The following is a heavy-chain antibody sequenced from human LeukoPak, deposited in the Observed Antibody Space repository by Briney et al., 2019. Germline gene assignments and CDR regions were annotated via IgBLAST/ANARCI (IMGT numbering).Heavy chain of an antibody. CDR2: ISWNSGSI. V-gene: IGHV3-9*01. CDR1: GLTFDDYA. J-gene: IGHJ4*02. Sequence: GGSLRLSCAASGLTFDDYAMHWVRQAPGKGLEWVSGISWNSGSIGYADSVKGRFTISRDNAKNSLYLQMNSLRAEDTALYYCAKDLYGSGAWGQGTLVTVSS. D-gene: IGHD3-10*01. CDR3: AKDLYGSGA.